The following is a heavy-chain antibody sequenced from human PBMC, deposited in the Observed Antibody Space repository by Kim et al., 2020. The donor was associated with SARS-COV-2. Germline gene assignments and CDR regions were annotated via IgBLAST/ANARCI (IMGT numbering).Heavy chain of an antibody. D-gene: IGHD3-10*01. V-gene: IGHV3-23*01. J-gene: IGHJ6*02. Sequence: AKSVKGLCTISRDNSKSSLYLQVDSLRAEDTVVYYCAKDGRTGAPYGMDVWGQGTTVTVSS. CDR3: AKDGRTGAPYGMDV.